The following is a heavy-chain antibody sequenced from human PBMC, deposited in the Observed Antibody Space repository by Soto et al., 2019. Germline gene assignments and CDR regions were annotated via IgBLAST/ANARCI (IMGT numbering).Heavy chain of an antibody. D-gene: IGHD3-16*01. V-gene: IGHV3-48*02. CDR1: GFTFSSYW. CDR2: ISSSSSTI. Sequence: GGSLRLSCAASGFTFSSYWMTWLRQAPGKGLEWVSYISSSSSTISYADSVKGRFTVSRVNPKNSLYLQMNSLRDEDTAVYYCARDDSRYYDGNIDYWGQGTLVTVSS. CDR3: ARDDSRYYDGNIDY. J-gene: IGHJ4*02.